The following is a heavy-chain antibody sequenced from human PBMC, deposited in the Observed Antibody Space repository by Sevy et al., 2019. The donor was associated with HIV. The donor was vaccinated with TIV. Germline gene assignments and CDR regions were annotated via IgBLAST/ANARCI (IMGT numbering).Heavy chain of an antibody. D-gene: IGHD6-13*01. CDR1: SGSISSYY. J-gene: IGHJ5*02. CDR3: ARDWGIAAAGFDP. Sequence: SETLSLTCTVSSGSISSYYWSWIRQPPGKGLEWIGYISYSGSTNYNSSLKSRVTISVDTSKNQFSLKLSSVTAADTAVYYCARDWGIAAAGFDPWGQGTLVTVSS. V-gene: IGHV4-59*01. CDR2: ISYSGST.